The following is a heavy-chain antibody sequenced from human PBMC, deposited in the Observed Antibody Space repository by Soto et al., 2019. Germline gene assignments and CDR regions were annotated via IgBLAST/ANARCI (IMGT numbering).Heavy chain of an antibody. Sequence: QVQLVESGGGVVQPGTSLRLSCAVSGFTVSTYGMHWVRQAPGKGLEWVAVISRDGGTKYYADSAKGRFTISKDNSRNTLFLEMNSLRGDDMAVYYCTAEVASGYWGQGTLVTVSS. CDR2: ISRDGGTK. J-gene: IGHJ4*02. CDR3: TAEVASGY. V-gene: IGHV3-30*03. CDR1: GFTVSTYG. D-gene: IGHD2-21*02.